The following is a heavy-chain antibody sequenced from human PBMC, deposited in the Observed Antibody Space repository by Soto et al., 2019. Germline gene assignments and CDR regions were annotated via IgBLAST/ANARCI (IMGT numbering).Heavy chain of an antibody. CDR1: GGSISSGGYY. CDR2: IYYSGST. CDR3: ATVRITIFGVVPNWFDP. D-gene: IGHD3-3*01. V-gene: IGHV4-31*03. J-gene: IGHJ5*02. Sequence: SETLSLTCTVSGGSISSGGYYWSWIRQDPGKGLEWIGYIYYSGSTYYNPSLKSRVTISVDTSKNQFSLKLSSVTAADTAVYYCATVRITIFGVVPNWFDPWGQGTLVTVSS.